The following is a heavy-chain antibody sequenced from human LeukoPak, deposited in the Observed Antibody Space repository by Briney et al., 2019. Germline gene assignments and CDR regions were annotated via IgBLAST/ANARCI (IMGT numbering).Heavy chain of an antibody. CDR2: IRNKANGYTT. Sequence: GGSLRLSCATSGFTFSPHYMDWVRQSPGQGLEWVGLIRNKANGYTTVYAASVKGRFTISRDDSKNSVYLQMDSLKTEDTAVYYCGDLGSAGTDHWGQGTLVTVSS. CDR1: GFTFSPHY. D-gene: IGHD3-10*01. J-gene: IGHJ4*02. CDR3: GDLGSAGTDH. V-gene: IGHV3-72*01.